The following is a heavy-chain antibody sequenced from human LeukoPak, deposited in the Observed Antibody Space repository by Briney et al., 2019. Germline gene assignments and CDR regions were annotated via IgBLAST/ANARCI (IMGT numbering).Heavy chain of an antibody. D-gene: IGHD6-19*01. CDR3: ARGRTGSSGWYLGDYYYYGMDV. CDR2: XXXXSGGT. V-gene: IGHV1-2*04. Sequence: QAPGQGLXXXXXXXXXSGGTNYAQKFQGWVTMTRDTSISTAYMELSRLRSDDTAVCYCARGRTGSSGWYLGDYYYYGMDVWGQGTTVTVSS. J-gene: IGHJ6*02.